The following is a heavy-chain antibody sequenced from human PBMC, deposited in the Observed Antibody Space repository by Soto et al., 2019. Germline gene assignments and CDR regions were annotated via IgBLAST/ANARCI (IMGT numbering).Heavy chain of an antibody. Sequence: GESLKISCAASGFTFSSYVMSWVRQAPGKGLEWVSAISGSGGSTYYADSVKGRFTISRDNSKNTLYLQMNSLRAEDTAVYYCAYTGIQGYYFDYWGQGTLVTVSS. V-gene: IGHV3-23*01. CDR1: GFTFSSYV. CDR3: AYTGIQGYYFDY. J-gene: IGHJ4*02. D-gene: IGHD1-26*01. CDR2: ISGSGGST.